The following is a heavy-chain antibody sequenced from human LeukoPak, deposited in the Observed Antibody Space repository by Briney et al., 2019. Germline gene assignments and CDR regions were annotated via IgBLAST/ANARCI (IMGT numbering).Heavy chain of an antibody. CDR1: GGSIGSYY. D-gene: IGHD6-19*01. CDR2: IYTSGST. CDR3: ARGWSSGWYFQYPFDP. J-gene: IGHJ5*02. Sequence: SETLSLTCTVSGGSIGSYYWSWIRQPAGKGLEWIGRIYTSGSTNYNPSLKSRVTMSVDTSKNQFSLKLSSVTAADTAVYYCARGWSSGWYFQYPFDPWGQGTLVTVSS. V-gene: IGHV4-4*07.